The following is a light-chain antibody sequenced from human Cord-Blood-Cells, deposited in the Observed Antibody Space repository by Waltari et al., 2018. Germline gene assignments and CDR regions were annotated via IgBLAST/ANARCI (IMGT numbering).Light chain of an antibody. V-gene: IGLV2-23*01. CDR3: CSYAGSSTWV. CDR2: EGS. Sequence: QSALTQPASGPASPGQSITISCPGTSGDVGRYNLVFWYQQHPGKAPKLMIYEGSKRPSGVSNRFSGSKSGNTASLTISGLQAEDEADYYCCSYAGSSTWVFGGGTKLTVL. CDR1: SGDVGRYNL. J-gene: IGLJ3*02.